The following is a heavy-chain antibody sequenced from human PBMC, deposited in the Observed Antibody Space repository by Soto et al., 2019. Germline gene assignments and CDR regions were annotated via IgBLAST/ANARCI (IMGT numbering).Heavy chain of an antibody. J-gene: IGHJ6*02. V-gene: IGHV1-69*13. Sequence: SVKVSCKASGGTFSSYAISWVRQAPGQGLEWMGGIIPIFGTANYAQKFQGRVTITADESTSTAYMELSSLRSEDTAVYYCARGTYYYDSSGYSLPDYNYYYGMDVWGQGTTGTAP. D-gene: IGHD3-22*01. CDR1: GGTFSSYA. CDR2: IIPIFGTA. CDR3: ARGTYYYDSSGYSLPDYNYYYGMDV.